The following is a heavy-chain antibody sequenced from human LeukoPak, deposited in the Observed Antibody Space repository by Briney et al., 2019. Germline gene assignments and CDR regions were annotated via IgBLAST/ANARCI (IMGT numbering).Heavy chain of an antibody. CDR2: FYYSGST. CDR1: GDSISSSSYY. CDR3: ARHDRAQDLGSCSGTSCQLRAFFDY. D-gene: IGHD2-15*01. J-gene: IGHJ4*02. Sequence: KTSETLSLTCTVSGDSISSSSYYWGWIRQPPGKGLEWIGSFYYSGSTYYNPSLKSRVTISVDKSKKHFSMKLSSATAADTAVYYCARHDRAQDLGSCSGTSCQLRAFFDYWGQGTLVTVSS. V-gene: IGHV4-39*01.